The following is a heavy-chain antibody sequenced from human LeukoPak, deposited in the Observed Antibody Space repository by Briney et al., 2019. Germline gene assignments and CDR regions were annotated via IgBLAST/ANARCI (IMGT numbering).Heavy chain of an antibody. V-gene: IGHV3-66*02. Sequence: PGGSLRLSCAASGFTVSSNYMSWVRQAPGKGLEWVSVIYSGGSTYYADSVKGRFTISRDNSKNTLYLQMNSLRAEDTAVYYCARDWGFDGYNSYYMDVWGKGTTVTVSS. CDR2: IYSGGST. CDR3: ARDWGFDGYNSYYMDV. CDR1: GFTVSSNY. D-gene: IGHD5-24*01. J-gene: IGHJ6*03.